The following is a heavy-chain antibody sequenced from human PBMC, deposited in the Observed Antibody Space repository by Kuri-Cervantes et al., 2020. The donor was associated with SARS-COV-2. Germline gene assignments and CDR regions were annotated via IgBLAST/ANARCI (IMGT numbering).Heavy chain of an antibody. V-gene: IGHV3-23*01. D-gene: IGHD3-16*01. J-gene: IGHJ4*02. Sequence: GESLKISCAAPGFTFSSYAMSWVRQAPGKGLEWVSCIKGSSGTTYYAASVKGRFTVSRDNAKNTLYLLMSSLRVEDTAMYYCARDLGVAPDFWGQGTQVTVSS. CDR1: GFTFSSYA. CDR2: IKGSSGTT. CDR3: ARDLGVAPDF.